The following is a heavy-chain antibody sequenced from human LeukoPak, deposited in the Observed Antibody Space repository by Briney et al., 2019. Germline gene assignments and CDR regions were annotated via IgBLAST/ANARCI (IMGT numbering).Heavy chain of an antibody. CDR1: RFTFSIYV. CDR3: EKELSGYIDI. J-gene: IGHJ3*02. Sequence: GGSLRLSSAPSRFTFSIYVMHWVRQAPGKGLEWVAVISYDGSNKYYADSVKGRFTLSRDKSKNTLYMQKKTRRAQDTAVYYFEKELSGYIDIWGQGTMVTVSS. V-gene: IGHV3-30*18. D-gene: IGHD3-16*02. CDR2: ISYDGSNK.